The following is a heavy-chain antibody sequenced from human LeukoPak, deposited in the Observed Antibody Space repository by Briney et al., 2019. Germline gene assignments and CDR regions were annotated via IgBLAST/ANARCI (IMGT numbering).Heavy chain of an antibody. V-gene: IGHV5-51*01. CDR2: IYPGDSDT. CDR3: ARRVDSYWFFDY. Sequence: GESLQISCKGSGYSFTNYWIGWVRQMPGKGLEWMGIIYPGDSDTRYIPSFQGQVSISADKSTSTAYLQWSSLRASDTAMYYCARRVDSYWFFDYWGQGTLVTVSS. CDR1: GYSFTNYW. J-gene: IGHJ4*01. D-gene: IGHD1-26*01.